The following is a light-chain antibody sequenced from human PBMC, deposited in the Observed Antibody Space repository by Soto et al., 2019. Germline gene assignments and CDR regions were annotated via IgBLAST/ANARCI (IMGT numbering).Light chain of an antibody. J-gene: IGKJ1*01. CDR3: QQYDSSPAT. CDR1: QSVRKY. Sequence: EVLLTQSPVTLSLSPGERATLSCRASQSVRKYLAWYQQKRGQPPRLLIHETSSRATCVPARFSGSASGTNFTLTISRVETEDFGVYSCQQYDSSPATFGLETKVEL. CDR2: ETS. V-gene: IGKV3-20*01.